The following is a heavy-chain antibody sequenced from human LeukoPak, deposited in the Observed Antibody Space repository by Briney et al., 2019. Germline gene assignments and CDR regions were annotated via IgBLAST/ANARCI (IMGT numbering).Heavy chain of an antibody. CDR1: GFSFSSYW. CDR3: ASAKAQLGDRAYNWFDP. D-gene: IGHD1-26*01. J-gene: IGHJ5*02. V-gene: IGHV3-7*01. Sequence: GGSLRLSCAASGFSFSSYWMTWVRQAPGGGVEWLANIRQDGNEMYYVDSVKGRFTISRDNAKNSLYLQMNSLRPEDTAIYYCASAKAQLGDRAYNWFDPWGQGTLVTVSS. CDR2: IRQDGNEM.